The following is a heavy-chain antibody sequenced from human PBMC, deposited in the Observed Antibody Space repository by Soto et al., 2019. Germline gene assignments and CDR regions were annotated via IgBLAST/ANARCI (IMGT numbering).Heavy chain of an antibody. CDR2: IYWDDDK. V-gene: IGHV2-5*02. CDR1: GFSLSTSGVG. Sequence: QITLKESGPTLVKPTRTLTLTCTFSGFSLSTSGVGVGWIRQPPGKALEWLALIYWDDDKRYSPSLKSRLTITKDTSKNQVVLTMTNMDPVDTATYYCAHGYSGYDSTSWFDPWGQGTLVTVSS. CDR3: AHGYSGYDSTSWFDP. D-gene: IGHD5-12*01. J-gene: IGHJ5*02.